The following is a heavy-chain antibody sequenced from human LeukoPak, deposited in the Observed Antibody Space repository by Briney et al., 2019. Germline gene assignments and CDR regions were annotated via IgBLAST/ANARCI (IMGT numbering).Heavy chain of an antibody. CDR2: IYDSGST. CDR1: GASISSNNC. CDR3: ARNGGNSDFDY. J-gene: IGHJ4*02. D-gene: IGHD4-23*01. Sequence: SETLSLTCAVSGASISSNNCWTWVRQPPGKGLEWIGEIYDSGSTNYNPSLKSRVTISIDKSKKQFSLTLSSMTAADTAVYYCARNGGNSDFDYWGQGTLVTVSS. V-gene: IGHV4-4*02.